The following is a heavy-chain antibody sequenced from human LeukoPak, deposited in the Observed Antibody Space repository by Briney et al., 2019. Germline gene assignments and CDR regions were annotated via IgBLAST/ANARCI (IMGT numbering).Heavy chain of an antibody. CDR2: IYYSGST. CDR1: GGSFSGYY. V-gene: IGHV4-34*01. CDR3: ARVSGAYYDFWSGYPPLFDYYYMDV. J-gene: IGHJ6*03. D-gene: IGHD3-3*01. Sequence: SETLSLTCAVYGGSFSGYYWGWIRQPPGKGLEWIGSIYYSGSTYYNPSLKSRVTISVDTSKNQFSLKLSSVTAADTAVYYCARVSGAYYDFWSGYPPLFDYYYMDVWGKGTTVTVSS.